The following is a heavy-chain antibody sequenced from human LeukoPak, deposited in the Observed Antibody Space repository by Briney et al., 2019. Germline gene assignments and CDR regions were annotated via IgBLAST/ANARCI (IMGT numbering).Heavy chain of an antibody. Sequence: SETLSLTCTVSGGSVSSGTYYWRWIRQPPGKELEWIEYISYIGNTNYNPSLKSRVTISKDTSKNQFSLKLSSVTAADTAVYYCVREHDWGDFDYWGQGALVTVSS. V-gene: IGHV4-61*01. D-gene: IGHD3-9*01. CDR1: GGSVSSGTYY. J-gene: IGHJ4*02. CDR2: ISYIGNT. CDR3: VREHDWGDFDY.